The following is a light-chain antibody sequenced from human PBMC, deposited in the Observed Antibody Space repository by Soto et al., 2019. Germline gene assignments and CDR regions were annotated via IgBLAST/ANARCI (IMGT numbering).Light chain of an antibody. CDR3: PVWDTGSDHLV. Sequence: SYELTQPPSVAVAPGETASITCGGNNIGSKSVHWYQQKPGQAPVLVIYYDNDRPSGIPERFSGSNSGNTATLTISRVEAGDEAHYYCPVWDTGSDHLVFGGGTKLTVL. CDR2: YDN. V-gene: IGLV3-21*04. J-gene: IGLJ2*01. CDR1: NIGSKS.